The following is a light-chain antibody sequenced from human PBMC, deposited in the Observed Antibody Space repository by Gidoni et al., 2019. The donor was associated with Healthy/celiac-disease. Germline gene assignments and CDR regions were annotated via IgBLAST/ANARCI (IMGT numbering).Light chain of an antibody. CDR2: GAS. Sequence: IVSAQSLSTLAFCPGERSTLSCRASQSVSSSYLAWYQQKPGQAPRLLIYGASSRATGIPDRLSGSGSGTDFTLTISRLASEDLAVYYCQHYGSSPSYTFGQGTKLEIK. CDR1: QSVSSSY. CDR3: QHYGSSPSYT. V-gene: IGKV3-20*01. J-gene: IGKJ2*01.